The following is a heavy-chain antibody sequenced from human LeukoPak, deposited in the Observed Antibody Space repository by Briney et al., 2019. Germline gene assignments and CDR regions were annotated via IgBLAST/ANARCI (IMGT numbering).Heavy chain of an antibody. D-gene: IGHD3-3*01. J-gene: IGHJ6*02. CDR1: GGTFSSYA. CDR2: IIPIFGTA. CDR3: ASALTIFGVVTIDYYGMDV. Sequence: SVKVSCKASGGTFSSYAISWVRQAPGQGLEWMGGIIPIFGTANYAQKFQGRVTNTADESTSTAYMELSSLRSEDTAVYYCASALTIFGVVTIDYYGMDVWGQGTTVTVSS. V-gene: IGHV1-69*13.